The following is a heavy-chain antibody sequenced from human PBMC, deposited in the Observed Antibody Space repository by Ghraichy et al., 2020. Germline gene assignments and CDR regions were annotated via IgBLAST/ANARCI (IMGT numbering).Heavy chain of an antibody. D-gene: IGHD3-3*01. Sequence: GGSLRLSCAASGFTFSSYAMHWVRQAPGKGLEWVAVISYDGSNKYYADSVKGRFTISRDNSKNTLYLQMNSLRAEDTAVYYCARGVTIFGVVNWGITWFDPWGQGTLVTVSS. J-gene: IGHJ5*02. CDR3: ARGVTIFGVVNWGITWFDP. CDR2: ISYDGSNK. CDR1: GFTFSSYA. V-gene: IGHV3-30-3*01.